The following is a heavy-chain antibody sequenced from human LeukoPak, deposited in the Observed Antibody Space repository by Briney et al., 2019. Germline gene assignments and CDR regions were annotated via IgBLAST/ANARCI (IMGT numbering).Heavy chain of an antibody. Sequence: SETLSLTCAVYGGSFSGYYWSWIRQPPGKGLEWIGEINHSGSTNYNPSLKSRVTLSVDTSKNQFSLKLSSVTAADTAVYYCARGYSSENFDYWGQGTLVTVSS. CDR2: INHSGST. J-gene: IGHJ4*02. V-gene: IGHV4-34*01. D-gene: IGHD6-19*01. CDR3: ARGYSSENFDY. CDR1: GGSFSGYY.